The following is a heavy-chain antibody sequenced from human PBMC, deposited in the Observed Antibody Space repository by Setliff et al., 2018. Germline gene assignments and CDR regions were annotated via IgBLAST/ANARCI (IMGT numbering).Heavy chain of an antibody. D-gene: IGHD3-3*01. CDR1: GYTFTSYG. Sequence: ASVKVSCKASGYTFTSYGISWVRQAPGQGLEWMGWISAYIGNTNYAQKLQGRVTMTTDTSTSTAYMELRSLRSDDTAVYYCARAQSWSGGPYYFDNWGQGTLVTAPQ. CDR2: ISAYIGNT. J-gene: IGHJ4*02. V-gene: IGHV1-18*01. CDR3: ARAQSWSGGPYYFDN.